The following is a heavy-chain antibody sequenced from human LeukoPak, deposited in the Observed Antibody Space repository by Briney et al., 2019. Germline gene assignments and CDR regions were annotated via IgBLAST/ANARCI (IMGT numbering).Heavy chain of an antibody. D-gene: IGHD3-10*01. J-gene: IGHJ4*01. CDR1: GGSISSYY. CDR2: IYSSGTN. CDR3: GRGEGYGSGTAHFDS. Sequence: SDTLSLTCTVSGGSISSYYWSWLRQPAAKGQEWIGRIYSSGTNTYNPSFKSRVTMSLETSNNLLVLKYTYVAAGEPAGFYWGRGEGYGSGTAHFDSWG. V-gene: IGHV4-4*07.